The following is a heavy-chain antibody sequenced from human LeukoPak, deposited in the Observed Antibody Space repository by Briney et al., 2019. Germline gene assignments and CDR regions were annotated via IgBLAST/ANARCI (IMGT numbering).Heavy chain of an antibody. CDR3: ARVKAVLLWFGESRKDAFDI. J-gene: IGHJ3*02. Sequence: SETLSLTCAVSGGSISSSNWWSWVRQPPGKGLEWIGEIYHSGSTNYNPSLESRVTISVDKSKNQFSLKLSSVTAADTAVYYCARVKAVLLWFGESRKDAFDIWGQGTMVTVSS. D-gene: IGHD3-10*01. V-gene: IGHV4-4*02. CDR1: GGSISSSNW. CDR2: IYHSGST.